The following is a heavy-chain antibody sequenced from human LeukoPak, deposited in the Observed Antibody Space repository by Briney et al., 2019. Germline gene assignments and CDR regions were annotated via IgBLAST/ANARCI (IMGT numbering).Heavy chain of an antibody. Sequence: SETLSLTSSVSGVSMNSHCLNWIRQPPGKGLEWIGFISGSGSTNYNPSLMSRVTMSLETSKRQFSLKLRSVTAADTAVYYCVVSPNQDFYDYWGQGTLVTVSS. V-gene: IGHV4-4*09. J-gene: IGHJ4*02. CDR2: ISGSGST. CDR1: GVSMNSHC. CDR3: VVSPNQDFYDY.